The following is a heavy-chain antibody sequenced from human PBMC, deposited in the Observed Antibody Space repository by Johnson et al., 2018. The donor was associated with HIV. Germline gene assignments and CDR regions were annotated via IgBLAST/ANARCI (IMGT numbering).Heavy chain of an antibody. CDR3: ARVYSSSSAHAFDI. Sequence: QVQLAESGGGVVQPGTSLRLSCAPSGFTFSTSVMHWVRRAPGKGLEWVAVISYDGSNKYYADSVKGRFTISRDNSKNTLYLQMNSLRAEDTAVYYCARVYSSSSAHAFDIWGQGTMVTVSS. J-gene: IGHJ3*02. V-gene: IGHV3-30*04. CDR1: GFTFSTSV. CDR2: ISYDGSNK. D-gene: IGHD6-6*01.